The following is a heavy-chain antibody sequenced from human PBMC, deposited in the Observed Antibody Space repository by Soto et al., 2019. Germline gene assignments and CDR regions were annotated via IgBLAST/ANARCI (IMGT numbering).Heavy chain of an antibody. CDR3: ASLQIITMIDY. D-gene: IGHD3-22*01. CDR2: ISYDGSNK. V-gene: IGHV3-30-3*01. Sequence: GGSLRLSCAASGFTFSSYAMHWVRQAPGKGLEWVAVISYDGSNKYHADSVKGRFTISRDNSKNTLYLQMNSLRAEDTAVYYCASLQIITMIDYWGQGTLVTVSS. CDR1: GFTFSSYA. J-gene: IGHJ4*02.